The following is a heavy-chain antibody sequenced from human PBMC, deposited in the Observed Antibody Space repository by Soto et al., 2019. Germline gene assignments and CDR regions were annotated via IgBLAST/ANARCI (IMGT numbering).Heavy chain of an antibody. CDR2: ITQSGHAT. CDR1: GFKFSDYY. D-gene: IGHD5-12*01. V-gene: IGHV3-11*04. Sequence: PGGSLRLSCAASGFKFSDYYMSWIRQTPGKGLEWVSYITQSGHATEYADSVRGRFTISRDNNKNSLYLRMNSLRVEDTGVYYCARAIRGYGTYGGYLGQGTLVTVSS. CDR3: ARAIRGYGTYGGY. J-gene: IGHJ4*02.